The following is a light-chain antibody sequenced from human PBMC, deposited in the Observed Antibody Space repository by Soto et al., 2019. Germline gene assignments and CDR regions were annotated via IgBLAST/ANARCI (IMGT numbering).Light chain of an antibody. V-gene: IGKV3-11*01. Sequence: EIVLTQSPATLSLSPGERATLSCRASQSVSRHLAWYQQRPGQAPRLLIYEIYYRDSGIPGRFSGSVSGTDFTLTISSLDPEDSAVYFCQQRTLLRITFVQGTKLEI. J-gene: IGKJ2*01. CDR2: EIY. CDR1: QSVSRH. CDR3: QQRTLLRIT.